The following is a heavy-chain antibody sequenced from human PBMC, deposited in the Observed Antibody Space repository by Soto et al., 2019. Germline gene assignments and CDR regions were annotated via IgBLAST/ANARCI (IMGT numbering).Heavy chain of an antibody. Sequence: EVPLLESGGGLVQPGGSLRLSCAASGFTFSNYAMSWVRQAPGKGLEWVSIISGSGERTYYADSVKGRFTISRDNSKNTLYLQMNSLRVEDTAVYYCAKVKEGASDYWGQGTLVTVSS. CDR2: ISGSGERT. D-gene: IGHD1-26*01. V-gene: IGHV3-23*01. J-gene: IGHJ4*02. CDR1: GFTFSNYA. CDR3: AKVKEGASDY.